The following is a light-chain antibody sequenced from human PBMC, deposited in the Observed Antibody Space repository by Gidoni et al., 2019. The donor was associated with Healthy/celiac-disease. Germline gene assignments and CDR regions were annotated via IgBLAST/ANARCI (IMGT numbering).Light chain of an antibody. CDR1: QSVSSY. Sequence: ELVLTQSPATLSLSPVERATLSCRASQSVSSYLAWYQQKPGQAPRLLIYDASNRATGIPARFSGSGSGTDFTLTIRSLEPEDFAVYYCQQRSNWPPLTFGGGTKVESK. CDR2: DAS. CDR3: QQRSNWPPLT. V-gene: IGKV3-11*01. J-gene: IGKJ4*01.